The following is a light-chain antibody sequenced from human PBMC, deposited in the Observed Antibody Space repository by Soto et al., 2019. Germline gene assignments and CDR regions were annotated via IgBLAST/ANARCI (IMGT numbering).Light chain of an antibody. CDR1: QSVNIH. CDR2: DEY. V-gene: IGKV3-11*01. Sequence: EIVMTQSPATLSVSPGERATISCRASQSVNIHLAWYQQKHGQDHRLIIYDEYNRATGIKDRFSGSGSGTDFTLTIRSIEPEDFAVYYCQKRSNWPPTCGQGNKVDIK. CDR3: QKRSNWPPT. J-gene: IGKJ1*01.